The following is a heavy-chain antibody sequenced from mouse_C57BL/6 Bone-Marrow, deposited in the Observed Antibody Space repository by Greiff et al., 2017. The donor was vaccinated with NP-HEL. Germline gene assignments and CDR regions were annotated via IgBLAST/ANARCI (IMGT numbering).Heavy chain of an antibody. V-gene: IGHV5-4*03. J-gene: IGHJ1*03. CDR1: GFTFSSYA. D-gene: IGHD2-5*01. Sequence: EVKLMESGGGLVKPGGSLKLSCAASGFTFSSYAMSWVRQTPEKRLEWVATISDGGSYTYYPDNVKGRFTISRDNAKNNLYLQMSHLKSEDTAMYYSARAYYSNYVGYFDDWGTGTTVTVSS. CDR3: ARAYYSNYVGYFDD. CDR2: ISDGGSYT.